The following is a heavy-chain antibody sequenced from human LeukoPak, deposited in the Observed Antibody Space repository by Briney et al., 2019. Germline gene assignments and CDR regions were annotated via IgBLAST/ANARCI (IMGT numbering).Heavy chain of an antibody. J-gene: IGHJ5*02. CDR2: INSDGSST. CDR3: ARDPAAPRFNWFDP. D-gene: IGHD6-13*01. V-gene: IGHV3-74*01. Sequence: GGSLRLSCAASGFTFSSYAMSWVRQAPGKGLVWVSRINSDGSSTSYADSVKGRFTISRDNAKNTLYLQMNSLRAEDTAVYYCARDPAAPRFNWFDPWGQGTLVTVSS. CDR1: GFTFSSYA.